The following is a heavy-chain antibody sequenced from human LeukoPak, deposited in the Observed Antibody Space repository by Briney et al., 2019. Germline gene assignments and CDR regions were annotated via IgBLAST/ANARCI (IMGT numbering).Heavy chain of an antibody. CDR3: ARTYYDFWSGYWYYYGMDV. CDR1: VGSISSYY. D-gene: IGHD3-3*01. J-gene: IGHJ6*02. Sequence: SETLSLTCTVSVGSISSYYWRWIRQPPGKGLEWIGYIYYSGSTNYNPSLKSRVTISVDTSKNQFSLKLSSVTAADTAVYYCARTYYDFWSGYWYYYGMDVWGQGTTVTVSS. V-gene: IGHV4-59*08. CDR2: IYYSGST.